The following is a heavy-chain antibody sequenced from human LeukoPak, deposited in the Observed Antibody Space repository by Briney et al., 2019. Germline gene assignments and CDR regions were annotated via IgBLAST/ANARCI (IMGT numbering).Heavy chain of an antibody. CDR1: GGSISSYY. CDR2: INHSGST. Sequence: SETLSLTCTVSGGSISSYYWSWIRQPPGKGLEWIGEINHSGSTNYNPSLKSRDTISVDTSKNQFSLKLSSVTAADTAVYYCARTAPDYGDYLAYYYGMDVWGQGTTVTVSS. D-gene: IGHD4-17*01. J-gene: IGHJ6*02. V-gene: IGHV4-34*01. CDR3: ARTAPDYGDYLAYYYGMDV.